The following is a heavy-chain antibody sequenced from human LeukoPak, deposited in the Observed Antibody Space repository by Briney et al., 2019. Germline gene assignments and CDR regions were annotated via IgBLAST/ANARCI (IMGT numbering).Heavy chain of an antibody. V-gene: IGHV1-2*02. Sequence: ASVKVSFKASGYTFTGHYMHWVRQAPGQGLEWMGWINPNSGGTNYEQKFQGRVTMTRDTSISTAYMELRSLKSDDTAVYYCARASYCSDGSCYSDYWGQGTLVTVSS. CDR1: GYTFTGHY. CDR2: INPNSGGT. J-gene: IGHJ4*02. CDR3: ARASYCSDGSCYSDY. D-gene: IGHD2-15*01.